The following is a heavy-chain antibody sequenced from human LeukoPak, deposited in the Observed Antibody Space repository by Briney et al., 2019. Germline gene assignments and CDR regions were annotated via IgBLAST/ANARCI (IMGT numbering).Heavy chain of an antibody. CDR2: IYGGGST. CDR1: GFTFGDYV. J-gene: IGHJ4*02. CDR3: ATWPGSWYGEDY. Sequence: GGSLRLSCTASGFTFGDYVMSWVRQAPGKGLEWVSVIYGGGSTYYADSVKGRSIISRDNSQNAMYLQVNDLRAEDTAVYYCATWPGSWYGEDYWGQGTLVTVSS. V-gene: IGHV3-53*01. D-gene: IGHD3-10*01.